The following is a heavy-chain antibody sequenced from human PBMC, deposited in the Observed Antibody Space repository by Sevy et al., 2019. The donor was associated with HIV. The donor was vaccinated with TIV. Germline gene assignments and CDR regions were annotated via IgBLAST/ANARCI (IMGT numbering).Heavy chain of an antibody. Sequence: GGCLRLSCAASGFSFSAYWMNWVRQAPGKGLEWVANIKPDGSDKHYLDSAEGRFTISRDNAKNSLYLQMNSLRVEDTAMYYCAQETFGRFDSWGHGTLVTVSS. V-gene: IGHV3-7*01. J-gene: IGHJ4*01. D-gene: IGHD1-26*01. CDR2: IKPDGSDK. CDR3: AQETFGRFDS. CDR1: GFSFSAYW.